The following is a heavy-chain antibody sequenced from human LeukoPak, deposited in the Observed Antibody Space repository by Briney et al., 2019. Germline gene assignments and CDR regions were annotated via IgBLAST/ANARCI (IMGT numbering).Heavy chain of an antibody. CDR3: ARDEVSTVTYDAFDI. V-gene: IGHV1-18*01. J-gene: IGHJ3*02. CDR2: ISGYNGNT. CDR1: GYTFTTYG. D-gene: IGHD4-17*01. Sequence: ASVKVSCKASGYTFTTYGISWVRQAPGQGLEWMGWISGYNGNTDYAQKLQGRVTMTTDTSKNTVYMELRSLRSDDTAIYYCARDEVSTVTYDAFDIWGQGTMVTVS.